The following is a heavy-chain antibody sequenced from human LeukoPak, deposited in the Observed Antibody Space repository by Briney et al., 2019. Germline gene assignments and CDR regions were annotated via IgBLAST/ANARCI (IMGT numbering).Heavy chain of an antibody. Sequence: SETLSLTCTVSGGSISSYYWSWIQQPPGKGLEWIGYIYTSGSTNYNPSLKSRVTISVDTSKNQFSLKLSSVTAADTAVYYCARLRDRVGSHWFDPWGQGTLVTVSS. CDR3: ARLRDRVGSHWFDP. CDR1: GGSISSYY. CDR2: IYTSGST. J-gene: IGHJ5*02. V-gene: IGHV4-4*09. D-gene: IGHD1-26*01.